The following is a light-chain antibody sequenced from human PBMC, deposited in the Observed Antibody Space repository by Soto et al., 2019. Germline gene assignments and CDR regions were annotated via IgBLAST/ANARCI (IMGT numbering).Light chain of an antibody. J-gene: IGKJ1*01. CDR2: KAS. V-gene: IGKV1-5*03. Sequence: DVQLTQSPSTLSASVGARVTITCRASQSVSSWLAWYQAKPGKAPNLLIYKASTLESGVPSRFSGSGSGTEFTLTISSLQPDDFATYYCQQYRSYSWTFGQGTKVEI. CDR1: QSVSSW. CDR3: QQYRSYSWT.